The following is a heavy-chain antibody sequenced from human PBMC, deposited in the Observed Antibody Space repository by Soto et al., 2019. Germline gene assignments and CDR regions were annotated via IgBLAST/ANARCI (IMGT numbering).Heavy chain of an antibody. D-gene: IGHD2-2*01. CDR3: ARDRKTWCSGNTCYEQDACDI. V-gene: IGHV4-31*02. Sequence: WTWIRQHPGKGLEWLGNVHYSGTTYYNPSLKSRVTISVDTSKNHFSLKLSSVTAADTAVYYCARDRKTWCSGNTCYEQDACDIWGQGTMVTVSS. J-gene: IGHJ3*02. CDR2: VHYSGTT.